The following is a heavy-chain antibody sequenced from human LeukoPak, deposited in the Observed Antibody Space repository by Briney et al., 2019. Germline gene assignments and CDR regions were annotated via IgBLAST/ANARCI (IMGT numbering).Heavy chain of an antibody. J-gene: IGHJ3*02. CDR1: GGSISSSSYY. CDR2: IYYSGST. Sequence: SETLSLTCTVSGGSISSSSYYWGWIRQPPGKGLEWIGSIYYSGSTYYNPSLKSRVTISVDTSKNQFSLKLSSVTAADTAVYYCARHGIVGARATFDIWGQGTMVTVSS. V-gene: IGHV4-39*01. CDR3: ARHGIVGARATFDI. D-gene: IGHD1-26*01.